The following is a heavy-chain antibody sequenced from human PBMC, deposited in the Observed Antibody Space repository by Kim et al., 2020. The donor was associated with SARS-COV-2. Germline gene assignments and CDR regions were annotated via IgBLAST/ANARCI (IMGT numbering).Heavy chain of an antibody. CDR3: AKGDCGSVSCYTIES. Sequence: GGSLRLSCAASGFTFSSYAMSWVRQAPGKGLEWVSIVSDAGGATNYADSVKGRFTVSRDNSKNTFYLQMNSLRAEDTAIYYCAKGDCGSVSCYTIESWGRGTLDTVSS. CDR2: VSDAGGAT. CDR1: GFTFSSYA. D-gene: IGHD2-2*02. J-gene: IGHJ5*02. V-gene: IGHV3-23*01.